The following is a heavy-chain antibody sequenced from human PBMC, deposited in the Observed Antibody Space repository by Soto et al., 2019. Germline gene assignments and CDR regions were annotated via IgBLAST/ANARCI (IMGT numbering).Heavy chain of an antibody. V-gene: IGHV3-23*01. J-gene: IGHJ5*01. CDR1: GFTFSSYA. D-gene: IGHD4-17*01. CDR3: AKPSVPRQRKTVTFDF. Sequence: EVQLLESGGGLVQPGGSLRLSCAASGFTFSSYAMSWVRQAPGKGLEWVSAISGSGGSTYYADSVKGRFTISGDNSKNALYLQMNSLRAEDTAVYYCAKPSVPRQRKTVTFDFWGQGTLVTVSS. CDR2: ISGSGGST.